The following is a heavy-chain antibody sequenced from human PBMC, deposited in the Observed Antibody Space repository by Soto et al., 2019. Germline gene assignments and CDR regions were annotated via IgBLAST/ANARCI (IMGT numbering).Heavy chain of an antibody. CDR2: IKGDESNT. CDR3: ARGALRAYYLDY. J-gene: IGHJ4*02. V-gene: IGHV3-74*01. CDR1: GFTFSTYW. Sequence: EAQLVESGGGLVQPGGSLRLSCAASGFTFSTYWMHWVRQAPGGGLVWVSRIKGDESNTNYADSVKGRFTISRDNAKNTVFLKMNSLRAEDTAIYYCARGALRAYYLDYWGQGVLVTVSS. D-gene: IGHD3-10*01.